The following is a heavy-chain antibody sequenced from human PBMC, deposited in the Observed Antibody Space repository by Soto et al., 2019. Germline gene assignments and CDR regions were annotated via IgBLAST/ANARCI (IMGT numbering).Heavy chain of an antibody. V-gene: IGHV4-39*01. CDR1: GGSISSRSYY. Sequence: PSETLSLTCTVSGGSISSRSYYWGWIRQPPGKGLDWIGNIYYSGSTYYNPSLKSRVTISVDTSKNQFSLKLTSVTAADTAVYYCASLDSSSSSQLGYFDYWGQGTLVTVSS. CDR3: ASLDSSSSSQLGYFDY. D-gene: IGHD6-6*01. CDR2: IYYSGST. J-gene: IGHJ4*02.